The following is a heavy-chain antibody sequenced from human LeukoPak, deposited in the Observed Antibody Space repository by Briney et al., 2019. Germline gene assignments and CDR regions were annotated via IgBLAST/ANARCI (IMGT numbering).Heavy chain of an antibody. CDR1: GFTFSSYA. J-gene: IGHJ4*02. V-gene: IGHV3-23*01. D-gene: IGHD3-16*02. CDR2: ISGSGGST. CDR3: AKDLGDAITFGGVIVIPPYFDY. Sequence: PGGSLRLSCAASGFTFSSYAMSWVRQGPGKGLEWVSAISGSGGSTYYANSVKGRFTISRDNSKNTLYLQMNSLRAEDTAVYYCAKDLGDAITFGGVIVIPPYFDYWGQGTLVTVSS.